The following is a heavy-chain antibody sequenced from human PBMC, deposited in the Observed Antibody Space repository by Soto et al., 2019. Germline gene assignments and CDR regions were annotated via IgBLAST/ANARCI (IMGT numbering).Heavy chain of an antibody. CDR2: ISSSSYI. Sequence: RGSLRLSCAASGFTFSSYSMNWVRQAPGKRLEWVSSISSSSYIYYADSVKGRFTISRDNAKNSPYLQMKSLRAEDTAVYYCARDTFSSSWYGGREYGMDVWGQGTTVNV. J-gene: IGHJ6*02. CDR3: ARDTFSSSWYGGREYGMDV. V-gene: IGHV3-21*01. D-gene: IGHD6-13*01. CDR1: GFTFSSYS.